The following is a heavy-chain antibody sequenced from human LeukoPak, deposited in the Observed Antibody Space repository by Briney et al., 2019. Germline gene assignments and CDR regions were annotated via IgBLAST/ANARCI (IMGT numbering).Heavy chain of an antibody. J-gene: IGHJ4*02. CDR1: GYTFTSYG. V-gene: IGHV1-18*01. CDR2: ISAYNGNT. Sequence: GASVTVSCKASGYTFTSYGISWVRQAPGQGLEWMGWISAYNGNTNYAQKLQGRVTMTTDTSTSTAYMELRSLRSGDTAVYYCAREPTNDYGDYWGQETLVTVSS. CDR3: AREPTNDYGDY.